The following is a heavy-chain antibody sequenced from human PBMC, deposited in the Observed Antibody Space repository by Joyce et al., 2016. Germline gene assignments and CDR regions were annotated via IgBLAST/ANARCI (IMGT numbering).Heavy chain of an antibody. CDR1: GGALSSDGYY. D-gene: IGHD3-10*01. V-gene: IGHV4-61*02. Sequence: QVQLQESGPGLVKPSQTLSLTCTVSGGALSSDGYYWSWIRQPAGKGLEWIGRIYGGGSTKYNPSLKSRVTMAVDTSKNQYSLKLTSVTAADTAIYYCARGRRFGSFLDYWGQGTLVTVSS. CDR2: IYGGGST. J-gene: IGHJ4*02. CDR3: ARGRRFGSFLDY.